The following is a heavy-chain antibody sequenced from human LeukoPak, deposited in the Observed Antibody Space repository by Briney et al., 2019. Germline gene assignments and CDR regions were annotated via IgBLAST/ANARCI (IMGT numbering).Heavy chain of an antibody. CDR2: ISGSGGST. V-gene: IGHV3-23*01. Sequence: PGGSLRLSCAASGFTFSSYAMSRVRQAPGKGLEWVSAISGSGGSTYYADSVKGRFTISRDNSKNTLYLQMNSLRAEDTAVYYCAKTPDLIVVAEGNWFEPWGQGTLVTVSS. CDR1: GFTFSSYA. J-gene: IGHJ5*02. CDR3: AKTPDLIVVAEGNWFEP. D-gene: IGHD3-22*01.